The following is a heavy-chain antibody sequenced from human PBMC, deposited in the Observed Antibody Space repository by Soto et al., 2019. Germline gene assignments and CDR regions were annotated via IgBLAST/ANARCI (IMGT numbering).Heavy chain of an antibody. CDR2: ISAYNGNT. CDR1: GYTFTSYG. CDR3: ARDLYSSSYNWFDP. V-gene: IGHV1-18*04. D-gene: IGHD6-13*01. J-gene: IGHJ5*02. Sequence: ASVKVSCKXSGYTFTSYGISWVRQAPGQGLEWMGWISAYNGNTNYAQKLQGRVTMTTDTSTSTAYMELRSLRSDDTAVYYCARDLYSSSYNWFDPWGQGTLVTVS.